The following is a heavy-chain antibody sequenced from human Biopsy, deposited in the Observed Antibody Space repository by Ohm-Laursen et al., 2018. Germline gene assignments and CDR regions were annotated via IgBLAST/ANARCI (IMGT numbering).Heavy chain of an antibody. Sequence: GTLSLTWAVYVGSFSGYYWSWIRQPPGKGLEWIGEIKHSGSTNYNPSLKSRVTISVDTSKNQFSLKLSSVTAADTAVCYCARGMRYCTNAVCYKSGSGSYYRYYYGMDVWGQGTTVTVSS. CDR2: IKHSGST. CDR1: VGSFSGYY. V-gene: IGHV4-34*01. CDR3: ARGMRYCTNAVCYKSGSGSYYRYYYGMDV. J-gene: IGHJ6*02. D-gene: IGHD2-8*01.